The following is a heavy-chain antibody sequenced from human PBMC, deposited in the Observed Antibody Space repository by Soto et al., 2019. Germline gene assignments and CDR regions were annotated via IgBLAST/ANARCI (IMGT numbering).Heavy chain of an antibody. J-gene: IGHJ4*02. D-gene: IGHD3-10*01. V-gene: IGHV1-69*01. Sequence: QVQLVQSGAEVKKPGSSVKVSCKASGGIFSTYAISWLRQAPGQGLEWMGGIIPIFGTPNYAQRFQGRVTTTADESTSTAYMELSRLRSEDTALSYCARDRDDYGSGNYYNRIDFWGKGALVTISS. CDR2: IIPIFGTP. CDR1: GGIFSTYA. CDR3: ARDRDDYGSGNYYNRIDF.